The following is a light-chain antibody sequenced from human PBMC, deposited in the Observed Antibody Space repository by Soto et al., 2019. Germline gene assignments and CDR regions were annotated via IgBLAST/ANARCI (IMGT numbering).Light chain of an antibody. V-gene: IGKV1-6*01. CDR1: QGIGND. CDR3: LQDYSYPYT. Sequence: AIPMTQSPSSLSASVGDRVTITCRASQGIGNDLGWYQQKPGKAPKLLIFAASSLQSGVPSRFSGSGSGTDFTLTISSLQPEDFATYYCLQDYSYPYTFGQGTKLEI. J-gene: IGKJ2*01. CDR2: AAS.